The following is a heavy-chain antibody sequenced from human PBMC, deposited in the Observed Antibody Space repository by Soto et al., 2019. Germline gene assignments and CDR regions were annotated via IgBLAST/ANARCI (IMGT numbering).Heavy chain of an antibody. CDR3: ARGGIIGTPPDY. V-gene: IGHV5-51*01. D-gene: IGHD1-7*01. CDR2: IFPGDSDT. Sequence: PGESLKIACQGSGYNFGAYWIGWGRQMPGKGLEWMGIIFPGDSDTRYRPSFQGQVTIPVDSSINTAYLQWSSLKASDTAMYFRARGGIIGTPPDYWGQGTQVTVSS. CDR1: GYNFGAYW. J-gene: IGHJ4*02.